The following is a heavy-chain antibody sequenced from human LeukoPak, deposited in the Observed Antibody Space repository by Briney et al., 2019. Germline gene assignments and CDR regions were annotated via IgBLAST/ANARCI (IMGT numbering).Heavy chain of an antibody. CDR1: GFTVSSNY. Sequence: GGSLRLSCAASGFTVSSNYMSWVRQAPGKGLEWVSVIYSGGTTYYADSVKGRFTISRDNSKNTLYLQMNSLRADDTAVYYCARDYYDSSGYYYFDYWGQGTLVTVSS. V-gene: IGHV3-53*01. CDR3: ARDYYDSSGYYYFDY. D-gene: IGHD3-22*01. CDR2: IYSGGTT. J-gene: IGHJ4*02.